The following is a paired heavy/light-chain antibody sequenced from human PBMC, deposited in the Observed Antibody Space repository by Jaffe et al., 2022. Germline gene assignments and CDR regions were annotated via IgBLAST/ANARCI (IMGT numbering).Heavy chain of an antibody. CDR3: ARHSKLYFGVPYFDS. D-gene: IGHD3-10*01. J-gene: IGHJ4*02. Sequence: QVQLQESGPGLVKPSETLSLTCDVSTFSISSDYCWGWIRQSPGKGLEWIGNIYHSGSTHYNPSLRSRVTISVDTSKNQFSLKLSSVTAADTAVYYCARHSKLYFGVPYFDSWGQGTLVTVSS. CDR2: IYHSGST. V-gene: IGHV4-38-2*01. CDR1: TFSISSDYC.
Light chain of an antibody. CDR1: QSISSY. CDR2: AAS. Sequence: DIQMTQSPSSLSASVGDRVTLTCRASQSISSYLNWYQQKPGKAPKLLIYAASSLQSGVPSRFSGSGSGTDFTLTISDLQPEDFATYYCQQSYSTPPMYTFGQGTKLEIK. V-gene: IGKV1-39*01. J-gene: IGKJ2*01. CDR3: QQSYSTPPMYT.